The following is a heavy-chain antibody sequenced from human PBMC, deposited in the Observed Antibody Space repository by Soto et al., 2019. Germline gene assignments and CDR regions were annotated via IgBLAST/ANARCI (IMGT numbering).Heavy chain of an antibody. V-gene: IGHV1-18*01. D-gene: IGHD5-12*01. CDR3: ARDLVDSGRLTYYYYYGMDV. J-gene: IGHJ6*02. Sequence: ASVKVSCKASGYTFTSYGISWVRQAPGQGLEWMGWISAYNGNTNYAQKLQGGVTMTTDTSTSTAYMELRSLRSDDAAVYYCARDLVDSGRLTYYYYYGMDVWGQGTTVTVSS. CDR2: ISAYNGNT. CDR1: GYTFTSYG.